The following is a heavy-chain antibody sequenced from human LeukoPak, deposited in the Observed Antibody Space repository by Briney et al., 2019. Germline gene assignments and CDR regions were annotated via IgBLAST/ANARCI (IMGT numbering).Heavy chain of an antibody. D-gene: IGHD5-18*01. CDR1: GGSVSSGSYS. J-gene: IGHJ6*02. CDR3: ASSTYRRGYSYGFAMSPYYYYGMDV. CDR2: IHYTGST. Sequence: KSSETLSLTCTVSGGSVSSGSYSWSWIRQPPGKGLEWIGYIHYTGSTNFNPSLKSRVSISIDTSKNQLSLNLSSVTAADTAVYYCASSTYRRGYSYGFAMSPYYYYGMDVWGQGTTVTVSS. V-gene: IGHV4-61*01.